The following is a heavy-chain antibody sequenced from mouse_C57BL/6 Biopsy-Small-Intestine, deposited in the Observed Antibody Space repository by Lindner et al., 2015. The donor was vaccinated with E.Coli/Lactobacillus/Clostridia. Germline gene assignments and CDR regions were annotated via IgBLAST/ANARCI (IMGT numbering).Heavy chain of an antibody. CDR1: GYSFTGYY. V-gene: IGHV1-42*01. D-gene: IGHD2-4*01. CDR2: INPITGGT. Sequence: VQLQESGPELVKPGASVKISCRASGYSFTGYYMNWVKQSPEKSLEWIGEINPITGGTTYKQKFKAKATLTVDKSSSTAYTQLKSLTSEDSAVYYCARSYYDYLDYWGQGTTLTVSS. J-gene: IGHJ2*01. CDR3: ARSYYDYLDY.